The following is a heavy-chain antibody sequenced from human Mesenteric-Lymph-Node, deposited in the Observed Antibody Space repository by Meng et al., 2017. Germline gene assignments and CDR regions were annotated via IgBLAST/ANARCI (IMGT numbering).Heavy chain of an antibody. J-gene: IGHJ4*02. CDR1: GGSIRNDQW. V-gene: IGHV4-4*02. CDR3: TTLYGDSIS. D-gene: IGHD4-17*01. CDR2: IYHSGRT. Sequence: QVTLRGPGPGLVKPSGHLSLTCDVAGGSIRNDQWWSWVRQAPGKGLEWIGEIYHSGRTNYNPSVKSRVSMSVDKSQNHFSLRLSSVTAADTAVYYCTTLYGDSISWGQGTLVTVSS.